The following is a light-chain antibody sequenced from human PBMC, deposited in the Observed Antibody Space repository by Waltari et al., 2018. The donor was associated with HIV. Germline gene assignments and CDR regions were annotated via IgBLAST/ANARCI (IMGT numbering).Light chain of an antibody. CDR3: QKFNSAPLT. CDR2: AAS. CDR1: PAISNQ. J-gene: IGKJ4*01. Sequence: DIQLTQSPPSLSAFVGDTLTLTCRASPAISNQLAWYQHKAGKVPKLLIYAASTLHSGVPSRFNGSGSGTDFTLTITNLQPEDIATYYCQKFNSAPLTFGGGTKVEIK. V-gene: IGKV1-27*01.